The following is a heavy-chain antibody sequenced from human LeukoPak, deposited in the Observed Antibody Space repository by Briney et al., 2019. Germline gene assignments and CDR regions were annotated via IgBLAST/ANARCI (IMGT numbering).Heavy chain of an antibody. CDR3: ARDDPSAWYGD. J-gene: IGHJ4*02. D-gene: IGHD6-19*01. V-gene: IGHV3-7*01. CDR1: GFTFSNYW. CDR2: TNADGSDK. Sequence: GGSLRLSCAASGFTFSNYWMTWVRQAPGKGLEWVANTNADGSDKYYLGSVKGRFTISRGNAKNSLYLQMNNLRVEDTAVYYCARDDPSAWYGDWGQGTLVTVSS.